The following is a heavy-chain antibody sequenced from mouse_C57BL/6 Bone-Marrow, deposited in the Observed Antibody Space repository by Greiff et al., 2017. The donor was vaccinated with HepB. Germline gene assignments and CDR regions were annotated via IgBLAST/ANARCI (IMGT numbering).Heavy chain of an antibody. J-gene: IGHJ3*01. CDR3: TRMIRAY. Sequence: LVESGAELVRPGASVTLSCKASGYTFTDYEMHWVKQTPVHGLEWIGAIDPETGGTAYNQKFKGKAILTADKSSSTAYMELRSLTSEDSAVYYCTRMIRAYWGQGTLVTVSA. CDR1: GYTFTDYE. CDR2: IDPETGGT. D-gene: IGHD2-4*01. V-gene: IGHV1-15*01.